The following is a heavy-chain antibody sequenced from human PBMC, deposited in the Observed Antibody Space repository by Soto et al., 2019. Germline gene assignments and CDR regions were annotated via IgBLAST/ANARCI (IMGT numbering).Heavy chain of an antibody. J-gene: IGHJ4*02. CDR3: ASSRNYYDSSGSFMF. CDR2: ISAYNGNT. Sequence: GASVKVSCKASGYTFTSYGISWVRQAPGQGLEWMGWISAYNGNTNYAQKLQGRVTMTTDTSTSTAYMELRSLRSDDTAVYYCASSRNYYDSSGSFMFWGQGTLVTVCS. V-gene: IGHV1-18*01. D-gene: IGHD3-22*01. CDR1: GYTFTSYG.